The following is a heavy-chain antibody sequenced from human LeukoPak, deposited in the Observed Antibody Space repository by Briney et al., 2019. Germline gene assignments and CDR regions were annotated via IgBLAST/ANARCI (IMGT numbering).Heavy chain of an antibody. D-gene: IGHD6-13*01. Sequence: GASVKVSCKASGYTFSGYYMHWVRQAPGQGLEWMGWINPNSGGTNYAQKFQGRVTMTRDTSISTAYMELSGLRSDDTAVYYCARGYPLSTTAAGTYFQHWGQGTLVTVSS. CDR2: INPNSGGT. CDR3: ARGYPLSTTAAGTYFQH. J-gene: IGHJ1*01. CDR1: GYTFSGYY. V-gene: IGHV1-2*02.